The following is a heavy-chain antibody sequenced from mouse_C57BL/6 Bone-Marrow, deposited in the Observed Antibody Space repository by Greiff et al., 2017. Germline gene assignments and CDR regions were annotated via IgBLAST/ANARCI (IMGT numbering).Heavy chain of an antibody. D-gene: IGHD2-3*01. CDR1: GYTFTSYW. Sequence: QVQLQQPGAELVKPGASVKLSCKASGYTFTSYWMHWVKQRPGQGLEWIGMIHPNSGSTNYNEKFKSKATLTVDKSSSTAYMQLSSLTSEDSAVYYCARTEGLLWYFDVWGTGTTVTVSS. CDR2: IHPNSGST. J-gene: IGHJ1*03. V-gene: IGHV1-64*01. CDR3: ARTEGLLWYFDV.